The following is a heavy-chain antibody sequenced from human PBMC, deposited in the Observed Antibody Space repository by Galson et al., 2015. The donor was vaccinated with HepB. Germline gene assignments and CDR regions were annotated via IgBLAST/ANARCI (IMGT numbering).Heavy chain of an antibody. V-gene: IGHV3-23*01. CDR3: AKETGYDSSGYSRGSFDY. CDR2: LSGGGGST. CDR1: GFTFTTYA. D-gene: IGHD3-22*01. Sequence: SLRLSCAASGFTFTTYAVSWVRQAPGKGLEWVSALSGGGGSTYYADSVKGRFTISRDNSKKTLYLQMNSLRAEDTAVYFCAKETGYDSSGYSRGSFDYWGQGTLVTVSS. J-gene: IGHJ4*02.